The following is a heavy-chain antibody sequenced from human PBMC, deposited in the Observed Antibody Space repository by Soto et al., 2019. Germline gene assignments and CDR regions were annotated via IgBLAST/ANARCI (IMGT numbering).Heavy chain of an antibody. V-gene: IGHV4-34*01. CDR1: GGSFSGYY. CDR3: ARGVSDIVATTPLRFGSSPPLTTYYFDY. J-gene: IGHJ4*02. D-gene: IGHD5-12*01. CDR2: INHSGST. Sequence: SETLSLTCAVYGGSFSGYYWSWIRQPPGKGLEWIGEINHSGSTNYNPSLKSRVTISVDTSKNQFSLKLSSVTAADTAVYYCARGVSDIVATTPLRFGSSPPLTTYYFDYWGQGTLVTVSS.